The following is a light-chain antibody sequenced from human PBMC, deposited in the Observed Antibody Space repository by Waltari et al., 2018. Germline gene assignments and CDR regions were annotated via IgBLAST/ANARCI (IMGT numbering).Light chain of an antibody. J-gene: IGKJ4*01. CDR1: QAISSY. CDR2: GAS. V-gene: IGKV1-12*01. CDR3: QQANSFPLT. Sequence: DIQLTQSPSSVSASVGDRVSITWRASQAISSYLAWYQQKPGKAPNLLIYGASSLQSGVPSRFSGSGSGTDFTLTISSLQPEDFATYYCQQANSFPLTFGGGTKVEIK.